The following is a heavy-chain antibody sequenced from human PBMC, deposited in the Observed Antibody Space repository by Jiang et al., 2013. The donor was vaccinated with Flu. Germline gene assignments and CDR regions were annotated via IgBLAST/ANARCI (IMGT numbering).Heavy chain of an antibody. CDR1: SISSYY. D-gene: IGHD3-10*01. V-gene: IGHV4-59*08. CDR3: ARRHKYYYGSGSYPYYGMDV. J-gene: IGHJ6*02. Sequence: SISSYYWSWIRQPPGKGLEWIGYIYYSGSTNYNPSLKSRVTISVDTSKNQFSLKLSSVTAADTAVYYCARRHKYYYGSGSYPYYGMDVWGQGTTVTVSS. CDR2: IYYSGST.